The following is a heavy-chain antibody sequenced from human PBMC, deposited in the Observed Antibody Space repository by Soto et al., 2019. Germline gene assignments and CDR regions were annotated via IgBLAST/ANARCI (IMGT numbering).Heavy chain of an antibody. Sequence: WGSLRLSCVASGFTFSIYAMSWVRQAPGKGLEWVSALSASSDNTYYAASVKGRFTISRDNSMNALYLQMNSLRIEDTAVYYCAHPRGYGVFDAYDIWGQGTMVTVSS. J-gene: IGHJ3*02. V-gene: IGHV3-23*01. CDR2: LSASSDNT. CDR1: GFTFSIYA. CDR3: AHPRGYGVFDAYDI. D-gene: IGHD4-17*01.